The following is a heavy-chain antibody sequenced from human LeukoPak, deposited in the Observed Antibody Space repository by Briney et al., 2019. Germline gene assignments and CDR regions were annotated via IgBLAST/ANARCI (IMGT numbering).Heavy chain of an antibody. J-gene: IGHJ5*02. CDR1: GGSISSYY. CDR2: IYYSGST. Sequence: PSETLSLTCTVSGGSISSYYWSWIRQPPGKGLEWIGYIYYSGSTNYNPSLKSRVTISVDTSKNQFSLKLSSVTAADTAEYYCARDYRQLAEKGWFDPWGQGTLVTVSS. V-gene: IGHV4-59*01. CDR3: ARDYRQLAEKGWFDP. D-gene: IGHD6-6*01.